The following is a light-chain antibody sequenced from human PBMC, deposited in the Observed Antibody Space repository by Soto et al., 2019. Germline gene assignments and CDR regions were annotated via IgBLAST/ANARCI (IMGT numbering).Light chain of an antibody. Sequence: EIVLTQSPGTLSLSPGERATLSCRASQSVSSSYLAWYQQKPGQAPRLLIYGASSRATGIPDRFSGSGSGTDFTLTISRLEPEDVAVDYCQQYGSSPPTFGQGTKVEI. V-gene: IGKV3-20*01. CDR1: QSVSSSY. J-gene: IGKJ1*01. CDR3: QQYGSSPPT. CDR2: GAS.